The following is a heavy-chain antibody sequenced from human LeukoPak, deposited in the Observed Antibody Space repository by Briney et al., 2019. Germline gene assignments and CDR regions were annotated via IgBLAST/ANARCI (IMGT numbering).Heavy chain of an antibody. CDR3: AREFGYSYGLVDH. V-gene: IGHV1-69*04. CDR2: IIPILGIA. Sequence: SVKVSCKASGGTFSSYAISWVRQAPGQGLEWMGRIIPILGIANYAQKFQGRVTITADKSTSTAYMELSSLRSEDTAVYYCAREFGYSYGLVDHWGQGTLVTVSS. CDR1: GGTFSSYA. J-gene: IGHJ4*02. D-gene: IGHD5-18*01.